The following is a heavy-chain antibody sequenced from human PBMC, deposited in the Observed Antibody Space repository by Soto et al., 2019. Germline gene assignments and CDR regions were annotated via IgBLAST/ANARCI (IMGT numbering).Heavy chain of an antibody. CDR2: ISYSGST. CDR1: GGSISSFD. Sequence: QVQLQESGPGLVKPSETLSLTCTVSGGSISSFDWNWIRQSPGKGLEWIGYISYSGSTNYNPSLKSRVTISADTSKNQFSLKLSSVPAADTAVYYCARQDTSGYAFDYWGQGTLVTVSS. J-gene: IGHJ4*02. CDR3: ARQDTSGYAFDY. D-gene: IGHD3-22*01. V-gene: IGHV4-59*08.